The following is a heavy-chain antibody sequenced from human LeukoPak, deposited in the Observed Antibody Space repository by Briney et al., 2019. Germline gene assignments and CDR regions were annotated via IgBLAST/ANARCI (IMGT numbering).Heavy chain of an antibody. D-gene: IGHD2-15*01. J-gene: IGHJ3*02. Sequence: PGGSLRLSCAASGFTFSSYPMDWVRQAPGKGLEWVSSISSSSSYIYYADSVKGRFTISRDNAKSSLFLQLNSLSAEDTAMYYCASWDAYCTGGSCYFGGFAFDIWGQGTVVTVSS. CDR1: GFTFSSYP. V-gene: IGHV3-21*06. CDR3: ASWDAYCTGGSCYFGGFAFDI. CDR2: ISSSSSYI.